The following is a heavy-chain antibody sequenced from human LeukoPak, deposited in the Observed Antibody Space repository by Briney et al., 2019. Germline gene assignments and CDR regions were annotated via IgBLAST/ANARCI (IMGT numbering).Heavy chain of an antibody. J-gene: IGHJ4*02. CDR1: GFTFTRYS. Sequence: VGSLRLSSAASGFTFTRYSMSWVRQTPGKGLDWGSNTKKDGRETYYVDSVKGRFTISRDNAKNSLYLQMNSLSAEDTAVYYCARDLNDYVWGSYRPYYFGYWGQGTLVTVSS. CDR3: ARDLNDYVWGSYRPYYFGY. D-gene: IGHD3-16*02. CDR2: TKKDGRET. V-gene: IGHV3-7*01.